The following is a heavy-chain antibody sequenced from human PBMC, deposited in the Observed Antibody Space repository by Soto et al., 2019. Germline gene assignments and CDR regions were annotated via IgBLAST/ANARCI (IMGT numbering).Heavy chain of an antibody. D-gene: IGHD1-26*01. CDR3: VRLIGNSWLDF. CDR2: TYYRSKWYN. CDR1: GDRVSSSSGT. Sequence: SQTLSLTSAISGDRVSSSSGTWNWIRQSPSRGLEWLGRTYYRSKWYNDYAESVKSRITINPDTSKNQFSLHLNSVTPEDTAVYYCVRLIGNSWLDFWGQGTLVTVSS. J-gene: IGHJ5*01. V-gene: IGHV6-1*01.